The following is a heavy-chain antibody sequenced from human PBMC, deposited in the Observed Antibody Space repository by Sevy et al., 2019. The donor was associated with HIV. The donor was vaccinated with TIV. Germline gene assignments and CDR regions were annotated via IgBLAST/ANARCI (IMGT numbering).Heavy chain of an antibody. CDR2: ISWNSGSI. CDR1: GFTFDDYA. J-gene: IGHJ3*02. V-gene: IGHV3-9*01. D-gene: IGHD2-15*01. Sequence: GGSLRLSCVASGFTFDDYAMHWVRQAPGKGLEWVSGISWNSGSIGYADPVKGRFTISRDNAKNSLYLQMNSLRAEDTALYYCAKDVYGGNRGDAFDIWGQGTMVTVSS. CDR3: AKDVYGGNRGDAFDI.